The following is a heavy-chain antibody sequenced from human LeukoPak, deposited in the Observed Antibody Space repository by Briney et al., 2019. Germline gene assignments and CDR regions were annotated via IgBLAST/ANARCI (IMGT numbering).Heavy chain of an antibody. D-gene: IGHD2-2*01. CDR3: ARTGPYSYCSSTSCHDY. J-gene: IGHJ4*02. CDR2: ISSSSITI. Sequence: GGSLRLSCAASGFTFSSYSMNWVRQAPGKGLEWVSYISSSSITIYYADSVKGRFTVSRDNAKNSLYLQMNSLRDEDTAVYYCARTGPYSYCSSTSCHDYWGQGTLVTVSS. V-gene: IGHV3-48*02. CDR1: GFTFSSYS.